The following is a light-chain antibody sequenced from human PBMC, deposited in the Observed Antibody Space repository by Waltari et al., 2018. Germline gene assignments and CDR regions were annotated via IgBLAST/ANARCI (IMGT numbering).Light chain of an antibody. CDR1: QSVSSN. CDR2: GAS. Sequence: EIVMTQSPATLSVSPGERATLPCRASQSVSSNLAWYQQKPGQAPRLLIYGASTRATGIPARFSGSGSGTEFTLTISSLQSEDFAVYSYQQYNNWPGTFGQGTKVEIK. V-gene: IGKV3-15*01. J-gene: IGKJ1*01. CDR3: QQYNNWPGT.